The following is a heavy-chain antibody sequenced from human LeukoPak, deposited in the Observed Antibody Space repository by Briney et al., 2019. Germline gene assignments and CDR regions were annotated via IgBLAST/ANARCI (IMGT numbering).Heavy chain of an antibody. CDR1: GFTFSSYG. Sequence: PGRSLRLSCAASGFTFSSYGMHWVRQAPGKGLEWVAVISYDGSNKYYADSVKGRFTISRDNSKNTLYLQMNSLRAEDTAVYYCAKDSLMGKGSAFDYWGQGTLVTVSS. D-gene: IGHD3-16*01. V-gene: IGHV3-30*18. CDR3: AKDSLMGKGSAFDY. CDR2: ISYDGSNK. J-gene: IGHJ4*02.